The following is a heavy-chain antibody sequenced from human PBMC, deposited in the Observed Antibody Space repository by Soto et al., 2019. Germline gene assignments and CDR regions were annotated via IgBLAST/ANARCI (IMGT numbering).Heavy chain of an antibody. CDR1: GGTFSSYA. V-gene: IGHV1-69*01. CDR3: ARGSPRNYDILTGYYTFGY. Sequence: QVQLVQSGAEVKKPGSSVKVSCKASGGTFSSYAISWVRQAPGQGLEWMGGIIPIFGTANYAQKFQGRVMITADESTSTAYMELSSLRSEYTAVYYCARGSPRNYDILTGYYTFGYWGQGTLVTVSS. CDR2: IIPIFGTA. J-gene: IGHJ4*02. D-gene: IGHD3-9*01.